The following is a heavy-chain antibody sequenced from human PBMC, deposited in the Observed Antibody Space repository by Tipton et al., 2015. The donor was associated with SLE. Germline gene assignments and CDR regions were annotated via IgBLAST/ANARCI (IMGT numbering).Heavy chain of an antibody. CDR2: IYYSGST. CDR1: GGSISSGSYY. J-gene: IGHJ4*02. CDR3: ARSGDFWSGYFH. V-gene: IGHV4-61*01. D-gene: IGHD3-3*01. Sequence: TLSLTCTVSGGSISSGSYYWSWIRQPPGKGLEWIGYIYYSGSTNYNPSLKSRVTISVDTSKNQSSLKLSSVTAADTAVYYCARSGDFWSGYFHWGQGTLVTVSS.